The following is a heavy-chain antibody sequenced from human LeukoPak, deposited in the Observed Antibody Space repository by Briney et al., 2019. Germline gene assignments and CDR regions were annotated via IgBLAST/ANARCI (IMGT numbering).Heavy chain of an antibody. D-gene: IGHD3-22*01. J-gene: IGHJ4*02. V-gene: IGHV1-18*01. CDR3: ARAEDSSGYVGYDY. CDR1: GYTFTSYG. CDR2: ISAYNGNT. Sequence: ASVKVSFKASGYTFTSYGTSWVRLAPGQGLEWMGWISAYNGNTNYAQKLQGRVTMTTDTSTSTAYMELRSLRSDDTAVYYCARAEDSSGYVGYDYWGQGTLVTVSS.